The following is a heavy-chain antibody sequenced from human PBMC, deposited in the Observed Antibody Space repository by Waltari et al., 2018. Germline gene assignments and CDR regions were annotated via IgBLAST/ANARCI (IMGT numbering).Heavy chain of an antibody. J-gene: IGHJ3*02. D-gene: IGHD2-15*01. V-gene: IGHV4-39*07. Sequence: QLQLQESGPGLVKPSETLSLTCTVSGGSISSSSYYWGWIRQPPGQGLEWIGSIYYSGSTYYNPSLKSRVTISVDTSKNQFSLKLSSVTAADTAVYYCARDLEDIVVVVAATPGAFDIWGQGTMVTVSS. CDR1: GGSISSSSYY. CDR2: IYYSGST. CDR3: ARDLEDIVVVVAATPGAFDI.